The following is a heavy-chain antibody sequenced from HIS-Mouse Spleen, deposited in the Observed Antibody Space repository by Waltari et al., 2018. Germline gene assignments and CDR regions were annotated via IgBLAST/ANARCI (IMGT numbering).Heavy chain of an antibody. CDR2: IYYSWRT. D-gene: IGHD6-13*01. J-gene: IGHJ2*01. CDR1: GGSISSSSYY. V-gene: IGHV4-39*07. Sequence: QLQLQESGPGLVKPSETLSLTCTVSGGSISSSSYYWGWIRQTPGKGLEWIGSIYYSWRTYYNPSLKSRVTISGDTAKNQFSLKLSSVTAADTAVYYCAREIPYSSSWYDWYFDLWGRGTLVTVSS. CDR3: AREIPYSSSWYDWYFDL.